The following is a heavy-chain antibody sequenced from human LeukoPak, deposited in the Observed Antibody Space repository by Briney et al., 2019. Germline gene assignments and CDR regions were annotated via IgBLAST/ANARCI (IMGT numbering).Heavy chain of an antibody. Sequence: ASVKVSCKTSGDTFINFAICWVRQAPGQGLEWMGGIIPIFNTTVYAQKVQGRVTIAADKSTRTAYMELTGLRSHDTAVYFCATGSRGYSYGYHYLDVWGNGTTVTVSS. CDR1: GDTFINFA. CDR3: ATGSRGYSYGYHYLDV. V-gene: IGHV1-69*06. J-gene: IGHJ6*03. D-gene: IGHD5-18*01. CDR2: IIPIFNTT.